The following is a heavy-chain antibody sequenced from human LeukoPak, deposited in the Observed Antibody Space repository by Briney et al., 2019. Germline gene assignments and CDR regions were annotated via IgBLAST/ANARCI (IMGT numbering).Heavy chain of an antibody. V-gene: IGHV4-59*10. CDR3: ARLGPISGYDILGSSSWYGKASRHARNHMDV. J-gene: IGHJ6*03. D-gene: IGHD6-13*01. CDR1: GGSFSGYY. CDR2: IYTSGST. Sequence: SETLSLTCAVYGGSFSGYYWSWIRQPAGKGLEWIGRIYTSGSTNYNPSLKSRVTISVDTSKNQFSLKLSSVTAADTAVYYCARLGPISGYDILGSSSWYGKASRHARNHMDVWGKGTTVTISS.